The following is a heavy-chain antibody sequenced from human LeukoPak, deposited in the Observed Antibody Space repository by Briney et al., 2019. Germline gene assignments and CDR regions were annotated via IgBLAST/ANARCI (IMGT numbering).Heavy chain of an antibody. Sequence: SETLSLXCAVSGGFIRSGNYYWSWIRQPAGKRLEWIARMYTNGNTDYNPSLKSRVTISADTSKSHFSLKLTSVTAADTAVYYCAAMIGYFDYWGQGILVTVSS. CDR2: MYTNGNT. V-gene: IGHV4-61*02. CDR3: AAMIGYFDY. CDR1: GGFIRSGNYY. J-gene: IGHJ4*02. D-gene: IGHD3-22*01.